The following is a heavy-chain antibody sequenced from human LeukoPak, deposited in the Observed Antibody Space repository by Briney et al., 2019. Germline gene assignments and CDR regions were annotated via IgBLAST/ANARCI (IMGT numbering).Heavy chain of an antibody. J-gene: IGHJ4*02. Sequence: GGSLRLSCAASGLTFSNFHINWVRQAPGKGLEWVSVIYSGGSTYYADSVKGRFTISRDNSKNTLYLQMNSLRAEDTAVYYCAKGFAVTTRSFDYWGQGTLVTVSS. CDR3: AKGFAVTTRSFDY. D-gene: IGHD4-17*01. CDR2: IYSGGST. CDR1: GLTFSNFH. V-gene: IGHV3-53*01.